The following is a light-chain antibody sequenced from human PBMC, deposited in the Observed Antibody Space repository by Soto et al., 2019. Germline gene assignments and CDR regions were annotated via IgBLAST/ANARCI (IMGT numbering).Light chain of an antibody. J-gene: IGKJ5*01. CDR1: QSISSN. Sequence: ERVMNQSAATLSVSQGERATLSCRASQSISSNLAWYQQKPGEAPRLLIYGASTRATGIPARFSGSGSGTEFTLPISSLQSADFAVYYCQQYNNWPPITFCQGTQLAIK. CDR3: QQYNNWPPIT. CDR2: GAS. V-gene: IGKV3-15*01.